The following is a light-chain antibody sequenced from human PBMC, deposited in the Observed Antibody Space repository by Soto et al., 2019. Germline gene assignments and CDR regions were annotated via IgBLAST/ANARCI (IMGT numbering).Light chain of an antibody. CDR3: SSYTSASTPLV. CDR2: DVS. Sequence: QSALTQPASVSGSPGQSITISCTGTGSDVGGYNYVSWYQQHPGKAPKVMIYDVSNRPSGVSNRFSGSKSGNTASLTISGLQAGDEAGYYCSSYTSASTPLVFGGGTKLTVL. CDR1: GSDVGGYNY. V-gene: IGLV2-14*01. J-gene: IGLJ2*01.